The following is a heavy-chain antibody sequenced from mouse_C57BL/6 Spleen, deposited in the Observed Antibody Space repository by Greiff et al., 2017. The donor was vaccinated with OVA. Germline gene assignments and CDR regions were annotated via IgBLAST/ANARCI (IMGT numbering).Heavy chain of an antibody. CDR2: IRSKSNHYST. Sequence: EVKLQESGGGLVQPKGSLKLSCAASGFSFNTYAMNWVRQAPGQGLEWVARIRSKSNHYSTSFADSVKDRFTIFLDASDSLLYLQLNNLKTEHTAMYYCVSSDEPLYGSSHFAYWGPGSLVT. V-gene: IGHV10-1*01. J-gene: IGHJ3*01. CDR1: GFSFNTYA. D-gene: IGHD1-1*01. CDR3: VSSDEPLYGSSHFAY.